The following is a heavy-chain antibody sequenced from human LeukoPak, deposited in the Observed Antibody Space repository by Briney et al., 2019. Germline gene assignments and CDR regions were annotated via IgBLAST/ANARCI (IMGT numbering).Heavy chain of an antibody. J-gene: IGHJ4*02. CDR3: ARGSLPRRNYDIRGYYSYFFDY. D-gene: IGHD3-22*01. CDR2: ISAYDGNT. CDR1: GYTFTSYG. Sequence: ASVKLSCKASGYTFTSYGISWVRQAPGQGLEWMGWISAYDGNTHYAHNLQGRVTITTDNSKNTLYLKLRSLRSEDTAVYYCARGSLPRRNYDIRGYYSYFFDYWGQGTLVTVSS. V-gene: IGHV1-18*01.